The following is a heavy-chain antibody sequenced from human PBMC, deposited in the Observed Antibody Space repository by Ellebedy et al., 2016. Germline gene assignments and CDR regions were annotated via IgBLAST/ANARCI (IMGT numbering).Heavy chain of an antibody. CDR1: DFTVSRND. D-gene: IGHD1-1*01. V-gene: IGHV3-53*01. Sequence: GGSLRLXXAASDFTVSRNDMIWVRQAPGKGLEWVSLIYTTGATYYADSVKGRFTISRDNSKKTRFLQMTSLGAEDTAVYYCVTRHNGAFDIWGQGTMVTVSS. J-gene: IGHJ3*02. CDR2: IYTTGAT. CDR3: VTRHNGAFDI.